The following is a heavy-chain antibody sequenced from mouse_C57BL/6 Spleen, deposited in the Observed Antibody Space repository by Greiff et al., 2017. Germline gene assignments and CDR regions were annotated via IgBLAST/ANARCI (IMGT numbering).Heavy chain of an antibody. J-gene: IGHJ3*01. CDR2: IDPEDGES. D-gene: IGHD1-1*01. CDR1: GFNITDYY. V-gene: IGHV14-2*01. Sequence: VQLQQSGAELVQPGASVKLSCTASGFNITDYYMHWVKQRTEQGLEWIGGIDPEDGESKYAPKFPVKAPITASTSSNTAYLQLSSLTSEDTAVYYCARGLSTRVGAPFADWGQGTLVTVSA. CDR3: ARGLSTRVGAPFAD.